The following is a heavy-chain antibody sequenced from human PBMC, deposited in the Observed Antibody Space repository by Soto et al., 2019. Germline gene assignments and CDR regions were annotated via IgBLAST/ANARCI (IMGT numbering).Heavy chain of an antibody. CDR2: IVPIFGSI. Sequence: QVQLVQSGAQVKKPGSSVKVSCKASGGTFRNYGITWVRQASGQGLEWLGGIVPIFGSINFAQKFRGRLTITPDESTSTVYLELTSLTFADTAVYYCASRERVDAFDVWGQGTVVTVSS. J-gene: IGHJ3*01. D-gene: IGHD1-26*01. CDR3: ASRERVDAFDV. V-gene: IGHV1-69*01. CDR1: GGTFRNYG.